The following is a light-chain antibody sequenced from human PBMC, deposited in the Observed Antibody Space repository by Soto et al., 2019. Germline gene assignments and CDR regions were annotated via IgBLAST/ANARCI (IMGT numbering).Light chain of an antibody. CDR3: MQALQAPLT. CDR1: QSLLNSNGNNY. Sequence: IVITQSPLSLPATPGEPASISCRSSQSLLNSNGNNYLDWYLQKPGQSPQLLIYLGSSRASWVPDRFSGSGSGTDFTLTISRVEAEDVGFYYCMQALQAPLTFGQGTRVEIK. J-gene: IGKJ1*01. V-gene: IGKV2-28*01. CDR2: LGS.